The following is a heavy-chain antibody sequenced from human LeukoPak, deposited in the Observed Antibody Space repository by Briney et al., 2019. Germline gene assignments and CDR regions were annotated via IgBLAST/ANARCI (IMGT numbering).Heavy chain of an antibody. CDR3: ARDFFHGHCSGLTCFLLDY. CDR2: ISAHNGNT. CDR1: GYTFTSYG. J-gene: IGHJ4*02. Sequence: GASVKVSCKASGYTFTSYGITGVRQAPGQGLEWMGWISAHNGNTNYAQKFQGRLTMTTDTSTNTAYMELRSLRPDDTAVYYCARDFFHGHCSGLTCFLLDYWGQGSLVTVSS. V-gene: IGHV1-18*01. D-gene: IGHD2-15*01.